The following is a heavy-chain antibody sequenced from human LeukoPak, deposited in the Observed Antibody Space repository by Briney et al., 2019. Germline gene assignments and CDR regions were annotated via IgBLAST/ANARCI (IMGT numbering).Heavy chain of an antibody. D-gene: IGHD1-26*01. Sequence: GESLKISCKGSGYSFTSYWIGWVRQMPGKGLEWMGIIYPGDSDTRYSPSFQGQVTISADKSISTAYLQWSSLKASDTAMYYCARVIDGDHGIVGAFDIWGQGTMVTVSS. CDR3: ARVIDGDHGIVGAFDI. CDR2: IYPGDSDT. V-gene: IGHV5-51*01. J-gene: IGHJ3*02. CDR1: GYSFTSYW.